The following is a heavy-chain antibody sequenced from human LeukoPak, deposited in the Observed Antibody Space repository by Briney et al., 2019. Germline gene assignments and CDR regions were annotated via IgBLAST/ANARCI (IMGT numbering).Heavy chain of an antibody. D-gene: IGHD3-22*01. V-gene: IGHV3-74*01. CDR2: INSDGSST. J-gene: IGHJ4*02. CDR1: GFTFSSYW. CDR3: ARDSFDSSGYYTVPFDY. Sequence: GGSLRLSCAASGFTFSSYWMHWVRQAPGKGLVWVSRINSDGSSTSYADSVKGRFTISRDNAKNTLYLQMNSLRAEDTAVYYCARDSFDSSGYYTVPFDYWGQGTLVTVSS.